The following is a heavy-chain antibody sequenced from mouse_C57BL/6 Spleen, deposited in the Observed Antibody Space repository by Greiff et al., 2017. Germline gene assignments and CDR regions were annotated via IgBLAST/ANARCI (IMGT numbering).Heavy chain of an antibody. Sequence: QVQLQQPGAELVRPGTSVKLSCKASGYTFTSYWMHWVKQRPGQGLEWIGVIDPSDSYTNYNQKFKGKATLTVDTSSSTAYMQLSSLTSEDSAVYYCARGVLRGVYYFDYWGQGTTLTFSS. CDR3: ARGVLRGVYYFDY. D-gene: IGHD1-1*01. V-gene: IGHV1-59*01. CDR2: IDPSDSYT. J-gene: IGHJ2*01. CDR1: GYTFTSYW.